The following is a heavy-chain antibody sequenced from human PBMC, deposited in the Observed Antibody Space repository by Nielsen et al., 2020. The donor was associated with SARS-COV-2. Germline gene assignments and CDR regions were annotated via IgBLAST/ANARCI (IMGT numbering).Heavy chain of an antibody. J-gene: IGHJ6*03. CDR2: MNPNSGNT. Sequence: ASVKVSCKASGYTFTSYDINWVRQATGQGLEWMGWMNPNSGNTGYAQKFQGRVTMTREISESTAYMELSSLRSEDTAVYYCARPRMKGSSWYVDYYYYMDVWGKGTTVTVSS. CDR1: GYTFTSYD. D-gene: IGHD6-13*01. V-gene: IGHV1-8*01. CDR3: ARPRMKGSSWYVDYYYYMDV.